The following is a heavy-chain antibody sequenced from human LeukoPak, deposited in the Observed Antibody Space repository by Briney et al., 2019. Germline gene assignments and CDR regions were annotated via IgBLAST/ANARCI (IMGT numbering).Heavy chain of an antibody. CDR3: AREWQYQFDY. V-gene: IGHV4-34*01. CDR1: GGSFSDYY. D-gene: IGHD2-8*01. Sequence: SETLSLTCAVYGGSFSDYYWAWIRQPPGEGLEWIGSVYHSGITYYTPSLKSRVSISVDTSKSQFSLKVTSVTAADTAVYYCAREWQYQFDYWGQGSLVTVSS. CDR2: VYHSGIT. J-gene: IGHJ4*02.